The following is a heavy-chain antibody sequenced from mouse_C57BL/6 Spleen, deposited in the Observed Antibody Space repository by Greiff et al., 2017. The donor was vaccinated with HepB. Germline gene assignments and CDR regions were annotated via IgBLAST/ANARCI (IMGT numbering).Heavy chain of an antibody. CDR1: GFNIKDDY. V-gene: IGHV14-4*01. CDR3: TTSPRAMDY. Sequence: EVKLMESGAELVRPGASVKLSCTASGFNIKDDYMHWVKQRPEQGLEWIGWIDPENGDTEYASKFQGKATITADTSSNTAYLQLSSLTSEDTAVYYCTTSPRAMDYWGQGTSVTVSS. J-gene: IGHJ4*01. CDR2: IDPENGDT.